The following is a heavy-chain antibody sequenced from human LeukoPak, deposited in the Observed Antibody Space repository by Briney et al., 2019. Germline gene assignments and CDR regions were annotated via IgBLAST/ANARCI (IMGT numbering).Heavy chain of an antibody. V-gene: IGHV4-34*01. CDR1: GGSFSGYY. CDR2: INHSGST. J-gene: IGHJ4*02. Sequence: PSETLSLTCAVYGGSFSGYYWSWIRQPPGKGLEWIGEINHSGSTNYNPSLKSRVTISVDTSKNQFSLKLSSVTAADTAVYYCARDRSWDYGDYYFDYWGQGTLVTVSS. CDR3: ARDRSWDYGDYYFDY. D-gene: IGHD4-17*01.